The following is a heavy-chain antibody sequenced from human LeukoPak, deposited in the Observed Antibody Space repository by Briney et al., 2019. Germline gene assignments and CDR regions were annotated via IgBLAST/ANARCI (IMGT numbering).Heavy chain of an antibody. J-gene: IGHJ4*02. V-gene: IGHV3-23*01. CDR3: ARRGVVIRVILVGFHKEAYYFDS. CDR1: GFTLSNYG. Sequence: GGTLRLSCAVSGFTLSNYGMSWVRQAPGKGLEWVADISGSGGSTNYADSVKGRFTISRDNLNNTLYLQLNSLRAQDTAVYFCARRGVVIRVILVGFHKEAYYFDSWGQGALVTVSS. CDR2: ISGSGGST. D-gene: IGHD3-10*01.